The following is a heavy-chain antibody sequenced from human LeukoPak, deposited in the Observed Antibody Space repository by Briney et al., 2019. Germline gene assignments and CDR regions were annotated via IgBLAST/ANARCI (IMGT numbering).Heavy chain of an antibody. Sequence: SETVSLTCTVSGGSISSSSYYWRWIRQPPGKGLEWIGSIYYSGSTYYNPSLKSRVTISVDTSKNQFSLKLSSVTAADTAVYYCARRIYGDYVLEYYFDYWGQGTLVTVSS. V-gene: IGHV4-39*01. D-gene: IGHD4-17*01. CDR1: GGSISSSSYY. CDR2: IYYSGST. J-gene: IGHJ4*02. CDR3: ARRIYGDYVLEYYFDY.